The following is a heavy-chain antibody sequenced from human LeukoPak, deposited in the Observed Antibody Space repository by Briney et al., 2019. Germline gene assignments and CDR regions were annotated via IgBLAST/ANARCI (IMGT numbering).Heavy chain of an antibody. D-gene: IGHD4-17*01. Sequence: SVKVSCKASGGTFSSYAISWVRQAPGQGLEWMGRIIPILGIANYAQKFQGRVTITADESTSTAYMELSSLRSEDTAVYYCARSPPNTAIFDYWGQGTLVTVSS. CDR3: ARSPPNTAIFDY. CDR2: IIPILGIA. CDR1: GGTFSSYA. J-gene: IGHJ4*02. V-gene: IGHV1-69*04.